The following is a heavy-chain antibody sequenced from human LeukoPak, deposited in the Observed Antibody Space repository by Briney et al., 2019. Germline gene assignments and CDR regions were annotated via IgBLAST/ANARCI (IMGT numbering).Heavy chain of an antibody. CDR1: GDSVSGYY. CDR2: IYYSGST. D-gene: IGHD5-18*01. V-gene: IGHV4-59*02. Sequence: SETLSLTCTVSGDSVSGYYWSWIRQPPGKGLEWIGYIYYSGSTNYNPSLKSRVTISVDTSKKQFSLNLSSVTAADTAVYYCARDRGFNYGYDFFFDYWGQGTLVTVSS. J-gene: IGHJ4*02. CDR3: ARDRGFNYGYDFFFDY.